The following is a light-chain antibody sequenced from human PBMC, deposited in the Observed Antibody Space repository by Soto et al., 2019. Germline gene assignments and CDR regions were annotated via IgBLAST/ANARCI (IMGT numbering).Light chain of an antibody. V-gene: IGKV3-11*01. CDR2: DAS. J-gene: IGKJ3*01. CDR3: QQRSNWPPVVT. CDR1: QSVSSY. Sequence: EIVLTQSPATLSLSPGERATLSCRASQSVSSYLAWYQQKPGQAPRLLIYDASNRATGISARFSGSGSGTDFTLTISSLEPEDFAVYYCQQRSNWPPVVTFGPGTKVDIK.